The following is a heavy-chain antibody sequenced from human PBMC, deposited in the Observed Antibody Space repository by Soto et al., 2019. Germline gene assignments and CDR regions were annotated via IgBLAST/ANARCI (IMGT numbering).Heavy chain of an antibody. D-gene: IGHD2-15*01. CDR2: IYYSGST. V-gene: IGHV4-31*03. Sequence: QVQLQESGPGLVKPSQTLSLTCTVSGGSISSGGYYWSWIRQHPGKGLEWIGYIYYSGSTYYNPSRKSRVTISVDTSKNQFSLKLSSVPAADTAVYYCARYNCSGGSCYSLRARMNNWIDPWGQGTLVTVSS. J-gene: IGHJ5*02. CDR1: GGSISSGGYY. CDR3: ARYNCSGGSCYSLRARMNNWIDP.